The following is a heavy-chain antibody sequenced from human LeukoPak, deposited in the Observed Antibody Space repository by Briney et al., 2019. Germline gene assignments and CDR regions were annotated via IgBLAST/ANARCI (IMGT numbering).Heavy chain of an antibody. J-gene: IGHJ3*02. CDR2: IKQDGSEK. V-gene: IGHV3-7*01. CDR3: ASCSDFIFYGDYCAFDI. CDR1: GFTFNNYW. D-gene: IGHD4-17*01. Sequence: GGSLRLSCAASGFTFNNYWMTWVRQAPGKGLEWVANIKQDGSEKYYVVSVKGRFTISRDNAKSLLYLQMSSLRPEDTAVYYCASCSDFIFYGDYCAFDIWGQGTMVTVSS.